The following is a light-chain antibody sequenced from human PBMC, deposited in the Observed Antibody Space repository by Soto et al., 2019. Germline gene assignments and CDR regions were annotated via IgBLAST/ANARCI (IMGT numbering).Light chain of an antibody. V-gene: IGLV7-43*01. CDR2: TTN. CDR1: TGAVTSANY. CDR3: LLYYGGAHLV. Sequence: QTVVTQEPSLTVSPGGTVTLTCASSTGAVTSANYPSWFQHKPGQPPRTLIYTTNSRHSWTPARFSGSLLGGKAALTLSGAQPEDEADYYCLLYYGGAHLVFGGGTKLTVL. J-gene: IGLJ2*01.